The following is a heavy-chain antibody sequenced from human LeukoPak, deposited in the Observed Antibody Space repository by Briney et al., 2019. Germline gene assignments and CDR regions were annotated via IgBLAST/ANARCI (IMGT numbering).Heavy chain of an antibody. V-gene: IGHV1-69*13. CDR2: VIPIFGTA. Sequence: GASVKVSCKASGGTFSSYAISWVRQAPGQGLEWMGGVIPIFGTANYAQKFQGRVTITADESTSTAYMELSSLRSEDTAVYYCAVGSYRYGRAFDIWGQGTMVTVSS. J-gene: IGHJ3*02. CDR1: GGTFSSYA. D-gene: IGHD3-16*02. CDR3: AVGSYRYGRAFDI.